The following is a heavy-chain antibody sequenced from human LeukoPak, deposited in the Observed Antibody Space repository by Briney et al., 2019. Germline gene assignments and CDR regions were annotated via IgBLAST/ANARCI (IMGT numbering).Heavy chain of an antibody. J-gene: IGHJ4*02. CDR2: ISDIGRIT. D-gene: IGHD5/OR15-5a*01. V-gene: IGHV3-23*01. CDR3: AKGGRRGYRPLIFFDC. Sequence: PGGSLRLSCAASGFTFSDYAMSWVRQAPGKGLEWVSGISDIGRITCYGDSVEGRFNIDRDNSKATLYLQVDSQRSDCTARYYCAKGGRRGYRPLIFFDCWGQGGLV. CDR1: GFTFSDYA.